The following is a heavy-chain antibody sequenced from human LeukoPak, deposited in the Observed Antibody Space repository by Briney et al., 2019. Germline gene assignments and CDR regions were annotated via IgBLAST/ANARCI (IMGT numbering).Heavy chain of an antibody. CDR2: IWHGGSNK. CDR3: ARVRNYYGSGNFDY. Sequence: LSGGSLRLSCAASGFTFSSYGMHWVRQAPGKGLEWVAVIWHGGSNKYYADSVKGRFTISRDNSKNTLYLQMNSLRAEDTAVYYCARVRNYYGSGNFDYWGQGTLVTVSS. D-gene: IGHD3-10*01. J-gene: IGHJ4*02. V-gene: IGHV3-33*01. CDR1: GFTFSSYG.